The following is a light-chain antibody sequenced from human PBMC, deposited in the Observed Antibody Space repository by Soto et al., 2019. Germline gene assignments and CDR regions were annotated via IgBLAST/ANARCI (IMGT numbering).Light chain of an antibody. CDR2: KAS. CDR3: QQYSNWPLT. J-gene: IGKJ4*01. Sequence: RGSQSPSAVSASVGARFTITCRASQSNRSWLAWYQQKPGKAPKLLIDKASSLEIGVPSRFSGSGSGTEFTLTIISLQSEEFAVYYCQQYSNWPLTFGGGTK. CDR1: QSNRSW. V-gene: IGKV1-5*03.